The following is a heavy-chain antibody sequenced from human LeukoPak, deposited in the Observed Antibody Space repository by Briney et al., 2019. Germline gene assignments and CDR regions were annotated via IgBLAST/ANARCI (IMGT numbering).Heavy chain of an antibody. CDR1: GFTFSSYS. CDR2: ISSSSSTI. J-gene: IGHJ3*02. V-gene: IGHV3-48*04. CDR3: AKGTRVDAFDI. Sequence: PGGSLRLSCAASGFTFSSYSMNWVRQAPGKGLEWVSYISSSSSTIYYADSVKGRFTISRDNAKNSLYLQMNSLRAEDTAVYYCAKGTRVDAFDIWGQGTMVTVSS. D-gene: IGHD3-10*01.